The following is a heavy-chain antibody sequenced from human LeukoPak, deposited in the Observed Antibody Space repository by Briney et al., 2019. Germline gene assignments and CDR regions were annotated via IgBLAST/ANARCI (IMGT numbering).Heavy chain of an antibody. CDR1: GFTFGSYW. V-gene: IGHV3-7*01. J-gene: IGHJ4*02. CDR2: IKEEGSEK. CDR3: GRRGGYLDY. D-gene: IGHD3-10*01. Sequence: PGGSLRLSWAASGFTFGSYWMNWVRQAPGEGLEWVATIKEEGSEKYYVDSVKGRFTISRDNAKNSLYLQLNSMRAEDTAVYYCGRRGGYLDYWGQGTLVTVSS.